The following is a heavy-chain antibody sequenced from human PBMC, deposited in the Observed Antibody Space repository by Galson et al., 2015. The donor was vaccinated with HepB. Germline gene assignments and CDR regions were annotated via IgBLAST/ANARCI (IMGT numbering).Heavy chain of an antibody. CDR2: ISSSSSTI. Sequence: LRLSCAASGFTFSSYSMNWVRPAPGTGLEWVSYISSSSSTIYYADSVKGRFTISRDNAKNSLYLQMNSLRAEDTAVYYCARDGCSGGSCYIRSWFDPWGQGTLVTVSS. CDR3: ARDGCSGGSCYIRSWFDP. D-gene: IGHD2-15*01. J-gene: IGHJ5*02. V-gene: IGHV3-48*01. CDR1: GFTFSSYS.